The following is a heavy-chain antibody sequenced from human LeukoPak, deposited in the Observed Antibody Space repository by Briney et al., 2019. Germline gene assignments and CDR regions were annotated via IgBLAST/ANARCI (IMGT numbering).Heavy chain of an antibody. CDR3: ARGSSSSHYYYGMDV. CDR2: ISYGGSNK. Sequence: QPGRSLRLSCAASGFTFSSYAMHWVRQAPGKGLEWVAVISYGGSNKYYADSVKGRFTISRDNSKNTLYLQMNSLRAEDTAVYYCARGSSSSHYYYGMDVWGQGTTVTVSS. V-gene: IGHV3-30-3*01. J-gene: IGHJ6*02. CDR1: GFTFSSYA. D-gene: IGHD6-6*01.